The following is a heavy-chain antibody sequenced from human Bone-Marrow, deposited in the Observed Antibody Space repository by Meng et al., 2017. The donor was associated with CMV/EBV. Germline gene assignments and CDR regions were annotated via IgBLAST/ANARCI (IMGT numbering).Heavy chain of an antibody. V-gene: IGHV3-23*01. CDR1: GFNFSSYA. J-gene: IGHJ4*02. D-gene: IGHD5-24*01. CDR3: AKSKVATIGRFDY. Sequence: AASGFNFSSYAMSWVRQAPGKGLEWVSAISGSGGSTYYADSVKGRFTISRDNSKNTLYLQMNSLRAEDTAVYYCAKSKVATIGRFDYWGQGTLVTVSS. CDR2: ISGSGGST.